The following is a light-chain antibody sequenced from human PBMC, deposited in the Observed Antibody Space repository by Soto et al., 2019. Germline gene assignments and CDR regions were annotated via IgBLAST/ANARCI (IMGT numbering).Light chain of an antibody. CDR1: QSVANNY. J-gene: IGKJ4*01. V-gene: IGKV3-20*01. Sequence: VLTQSPGTLSLSPGERATFSCRASQSVANNYLAWYQQRPGQTPSLLIYGASRRATGIPDRFSGSGSGTDFTLTISSLEPEDLAVYYREQYEVSASPLVTFGGRTKVEIK. CDR3: EQYEVSASPLVT. CDR2: GAS.